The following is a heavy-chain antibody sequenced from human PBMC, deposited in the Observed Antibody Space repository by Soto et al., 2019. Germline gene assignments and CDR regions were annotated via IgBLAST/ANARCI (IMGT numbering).Heavy chain of an antibody. CDR1: GFTFSFYT. D-gene: IGHD6-19*01. CDR2: ISRGGSSI. Sequence: EPQLVESGGGLVQPGGSLRLSCAASGFTFSFYTMNWVRQTPGTGLEWLAYISRGGSSIYYADSVKGRFTVSRDNANNSPSLQLNSLRREDTAVYYCVREGGDLRGSGVFDYWGQGTLVTVSS. J-gene: IGHJ4*02. V-gene: IGHV3-48*01. CDR3: VREGGDLRGSGVFDY.